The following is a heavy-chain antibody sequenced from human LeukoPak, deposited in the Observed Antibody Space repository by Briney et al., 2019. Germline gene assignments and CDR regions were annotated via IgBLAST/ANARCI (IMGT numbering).Heavy chain of an antibody. D-gene: IGHD3-10*01. CDR3: ARQGFGYFDY. CDR1: GGSISSYY. V-gene: IGHV4-59*08. J-gene: IGHJ4*02. CDR2: IYYSGST. Sequence: PSESLSLTCTVSGGSISSYYWSWIRQPPGKGLEWIGYIYYSGSTNYNPSLKSRVTISVDTSKNQFSLKLSSVTAADTAVYYCARQGFGYFDYWGQGTLVTVSS.